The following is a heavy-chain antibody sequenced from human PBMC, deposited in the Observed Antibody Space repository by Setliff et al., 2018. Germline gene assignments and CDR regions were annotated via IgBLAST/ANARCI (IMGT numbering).Heavy chain of an antibody. CDR3: ARASSGWYSAYYYYMDV. D-gene: IGHD6-19*01. CDR1: GDSISSSRYY. J-gene: IGHJ6*03. V-gene: IGHV4-61*05. CDR2: IYTSWST. Sequence: SETLSLTCTVSGDSISSSRYYWAWIRQPPGKELEWIEQIYTSWSTIYNPSLKSRVTILLDTSKNQFSLNLTSVTAADTAVYYCARASSGWYSAYYYYMDVWGKGTTVTVSS.